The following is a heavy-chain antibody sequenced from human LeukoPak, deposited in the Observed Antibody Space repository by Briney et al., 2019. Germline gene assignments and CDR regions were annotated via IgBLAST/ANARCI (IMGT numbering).Heavy chain of an antibody. D-gene: IGHD5-18*01. CDR1: GGTFSSYA. CDR3: ARDFGCSYGGYYYMDV. CDR2: IIPIFGTA. Sequence: ASVKVSCKASGGTFSSYAISWVRQAPGQGLEWMGGIIPIFGTANYAQKFQGRVTITTDESTSTAYMELSSLRSEDTAAYYCARDFGCSYGGYYYMDVWGKGTTVTVSS. V-gene: IGHV1-69*05. J-gene: IGHJ6*03.